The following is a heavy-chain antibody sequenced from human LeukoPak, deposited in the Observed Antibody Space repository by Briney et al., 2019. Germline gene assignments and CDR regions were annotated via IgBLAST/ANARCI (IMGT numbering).Heavy chain of an antibody. CDR2: ISHSGST. Sequence: PSETLSLTCAVSGGSISSTNWWSWVRQPPGKGLEWIGEISHSGSTNYNPSLKSRVTISVDKSKNQFSLKLSSVTAADTAVYYCARVSMVRGAPDYYFDYWGQGTLVTVSS. CDR3: ARVSMVRGAPDYYFDY. D-gene: IGHD3-10*01. J-gene: IGHJ4*02. V-gene: IGHV4-4*02. CDR1: GGSISSTNW.